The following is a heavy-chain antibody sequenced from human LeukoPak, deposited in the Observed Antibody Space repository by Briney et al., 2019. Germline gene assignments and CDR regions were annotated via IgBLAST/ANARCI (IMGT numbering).Heavy chain of an antibody. Sequence: GGSLRLSCAASGFTFSSYEMNWVRQAPGKGLEWVSYISSSGSTIYYADSVKGRFTISRDNAKNSLYLQMNSLRAEGTAVYYCARGGAIPSFDYWGQGTLVTVSS. D-gene: IGHD2-21*01. CDR1: GFTFSSYE. V-gene: IGHV3-48*03. CDR3: ARGGAIPSFDY. J-gene: IGHJ4*02. CDR2: ISSSGSTI.